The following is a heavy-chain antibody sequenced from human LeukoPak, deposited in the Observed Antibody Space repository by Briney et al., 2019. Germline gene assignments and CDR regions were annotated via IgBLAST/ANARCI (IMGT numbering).Heavy chain of an antibody. J-gene: IGHJ4*02. CDR3: TLDLVSLWDH. CDR2: IVSNSDGGTV. CDR1: GLIFNGAW. V-gene: IGHV3-15*04. D-gene: IGHD6-13*01. Sequence: GGSLRLSCTASGLIFNGAWMCWVPQAPGKGLEWLGRIVSNSDGGTVDYAAPVEGRFTISRDDSKNTLYLQMNSLKTEDTAVYYCTLDLVSLWDHWGQGALVTVSS.